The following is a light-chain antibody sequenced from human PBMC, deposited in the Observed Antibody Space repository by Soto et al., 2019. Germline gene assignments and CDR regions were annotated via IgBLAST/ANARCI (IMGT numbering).Light chain of an antibody. J-gene: IGKJ4*01. V-gene: IGKV3-20*01. CDR2: GAS. CDR3: QQYGTSSEAT. Sequence: EIVLTHSPGTLSLSPCDSATLSFSTSQSLRSTFVAWYQVKPDQAPRLLIYGASARATGIPDRFSGSGSGTDFTLTISRVEPEDFAVYYCQQYGTSSEATFGGGTKVDIK. CDR1: QSLRSTF.